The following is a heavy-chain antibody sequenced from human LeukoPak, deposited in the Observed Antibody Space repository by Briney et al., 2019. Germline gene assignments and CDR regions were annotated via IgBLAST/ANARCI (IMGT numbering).Heavy chain of an antibody. Sequence: ASVKVSCKASGFTFTSSAMQWVRQARGQRLEWIGWIVVGSGNTNYAQKFQERVTITRGMSTSTAYMELSSLRSEDTAVYYCAAAYYDILTGYHPPWGQGTLVTVSS. CDR3: AAAYYDILTGYHPP. D-gene: IGHD3-9*01. CDR1: GFTFTSSA. CDR2: IVVGSGNT. V-gene: IGHV1-58*02. J-gene: IGHJ5*02.